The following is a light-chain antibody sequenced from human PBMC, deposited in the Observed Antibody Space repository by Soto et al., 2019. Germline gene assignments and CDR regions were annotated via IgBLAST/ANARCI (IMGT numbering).Light chain of an antibody. Sequence: DIQMTQSPSTLSASVGDRVTITCRASQSISSWLAWYQQKTGKDPKLLIYKASSLESGVPSRFSGSGSGTEFTLTIISMQPDDFATYYCQQYNSWTFGQGTKVEIK. CDR3: QQYNSWT. CDR2: KAS. CDR1: QSISSW. V-gene: IGKV1-5*03. J-gene: IGKJ1*01.